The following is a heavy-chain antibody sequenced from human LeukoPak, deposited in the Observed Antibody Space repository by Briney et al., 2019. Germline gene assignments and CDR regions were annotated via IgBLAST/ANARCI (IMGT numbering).Heavy chain of an antibody. CDR2: IYTSGST. Sequence: SETLSLTCTVSGGSISSGSYYWSWIRQPAGKGLEWLGRIYTSGSTNYNPSLKSRVTISVDTSKNQFSLKLSSVTAADTAVYYCARGNSSPLGNYYYYDMDVWGQGTTVTVSS. CDR1: GGSISSGSYY. CDR3: ARGNSSPLGNYYYYDMDV. D-gene: IGHD4-11*01. J-gene: IGHJ6*02. V-gene: IGHV4-61*02.